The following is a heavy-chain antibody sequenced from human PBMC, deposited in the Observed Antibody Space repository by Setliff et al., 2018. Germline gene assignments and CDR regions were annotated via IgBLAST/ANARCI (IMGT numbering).Heavy chain of an antibody. V-gene: IGHV4-34*10. CDR1: GGTFSDYF. J-gene: IGHJ4*02. CDR3: ARTCSGSGCYAGLES. CDR2: INHSGSS. D-gene: IGHD2-15*01. Sequence: PSETLSLTCGASGGTFSDYFWTWIRQSPGKGLEWIGEINHSGSSNYNPSLKGRFTISRDNAKNTLYLQMNSLRPEDTAVYYCARTCSGSGCYAGLESWGQGTPVTVSS.